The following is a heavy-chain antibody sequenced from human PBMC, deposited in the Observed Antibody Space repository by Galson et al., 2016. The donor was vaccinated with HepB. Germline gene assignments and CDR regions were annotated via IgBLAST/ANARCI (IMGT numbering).Heavy chain of an antibody. Sequence: ETLSLTCAVYGGSFSDYYYWSWIRQAPGKGLEWIGEINHSATTNYSPPLKSRVTLSVDTAKSQFSLQLTSVTAADAAFYYCARGDCSNGVCYFDYWGRGTLVTVSS. J-gene: IGHJ4*02. CDR1: GGSFSDYYY. V-gene: IGHV4-34*01. CDR2: INHSATT. CDR3: ARGDCSNGVCYFDY. D-gene: IGHD4-11*01.